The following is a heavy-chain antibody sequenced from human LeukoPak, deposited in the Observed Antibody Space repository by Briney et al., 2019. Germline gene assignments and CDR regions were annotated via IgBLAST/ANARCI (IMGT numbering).Heavy chain of an antibody. CDR2: ISNSGTII. CDR1: GFTFSDYY. Sequence: GGSLRLSCAASGFTFSDYYMNWIRQAPGKGLEWVSYISNSGTIISYADSVKGRFTISRDNTKNSLYLQMNSLRAEDTAVYYCARETLGVTAFDIWGQGTMVTVSS. V-gene: IGHV3-11*01. D-gene: IGHD2-21*02. J-gene: IGHJ3*02. CDR3: ARETLGVTAFDI.